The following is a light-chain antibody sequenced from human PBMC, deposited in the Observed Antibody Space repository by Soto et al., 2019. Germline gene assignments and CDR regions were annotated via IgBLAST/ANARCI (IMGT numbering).Light chain of an antibody. V-gene: IGKV3-11*01. CDR1: QSVGSY. J-gene: IGKJ5*01. CDR3: QQRSNSPMT. Sequence: EIVLTQSPATLSLSPGERASLSCRASQSVGSYLAWYQQKPGQAPRLLIYDASNRATGLPARFSGSGSGTDFTLTISRLEPEDSAVYYCQQRSNSPMTFGQGTRLEIK. CDR2: DAS.